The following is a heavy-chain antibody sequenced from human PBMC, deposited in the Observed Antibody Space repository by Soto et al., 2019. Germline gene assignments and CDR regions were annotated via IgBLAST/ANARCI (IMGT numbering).Heavy chain of an antibody. CDR2: IIPIFGTA. CDR3: ARETLTTVTTRSWFDP. D-gene: IGHD4-4*01. CDR1: GGTFSSYA. V-gene: IGHV1-69*06. Sequence: QVQLVQSGAEVKKPGSSAKVSCKASGGTFSSYAISWVRQAPGQGLEWMGGIIPIFGTANYAQKFQGRVTITADKSTSTAYMELSSLRSEDTAVYYCARETLTTVTTRSWFDPWGQGTLVTVSS. J-gene: IGHJ5*02.